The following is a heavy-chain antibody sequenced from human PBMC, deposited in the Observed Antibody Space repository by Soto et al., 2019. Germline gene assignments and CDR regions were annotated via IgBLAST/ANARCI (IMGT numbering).Heavy chain of an antibody. Sequence: QVQLVQSGAEVKKPGASVKVSCKASGYTFTSYGISWVRQAPGQGLEWMGWISAYNGNTNYAQKLQGRVTMTTDTSPSTAYMGVRSPRSDDTAVYYCARADSGYCSGGSCYYYYYYYMDVWGKGTTVTVSS. CDR3: ARADSGYCSGGSCYYYYYYYMDV. CDR2: ISAYNGNT. D-gene: IGHD2-15*01. V-gene: IGHV1-18*01. CDR1: GYTFTSYG. J-gene: IGHJ6*03.